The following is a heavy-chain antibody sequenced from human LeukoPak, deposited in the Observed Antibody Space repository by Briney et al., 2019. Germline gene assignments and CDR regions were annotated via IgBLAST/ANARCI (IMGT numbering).Heavy chain of an antibody. CDR2: ISSNGGST. D-gene: IGHD3-22*01. Sequence: GGSLRLSCAASGFTFSSYAMHWVRQAPGKGLEYVSGISSNGGSTYYANSVKGRFTISRDNSKNTLYFQMGSLRAEDMAVYYCARDRSYYDSSDYYGDAFDIWGQGTMVTVSS. CDR1: GFTFSSYA. V-gene: IGHV3-64*01. CDR3: ARDRSYYDSSDYYGDAFDI. J-gene: IGHJ3*02.